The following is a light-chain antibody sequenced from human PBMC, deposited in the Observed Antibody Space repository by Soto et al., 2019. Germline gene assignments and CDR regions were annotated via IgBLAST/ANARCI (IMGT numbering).Light chain of an antibody. CDR1: QRVSSNY. CDR3: QQYGTVPNT. V-gene: IGKV3-20*01. Sequence: EIVMTQCPVIMSMTPCDRVTLSCRTSQRVSSNYVAWYQQRPGQPPRPLIYSASRRANGIPDRFSGSGSGTDFTLTLSRLESEDFAVYYCQQYGTVPNTFGQGTRLEI. J-gene: IGKJ5*01. CDR2: SAS.